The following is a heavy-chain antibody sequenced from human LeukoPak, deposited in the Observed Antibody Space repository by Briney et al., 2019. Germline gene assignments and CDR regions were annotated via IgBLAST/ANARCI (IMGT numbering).Heavy chain of an antibody. CDR2: IYYSGST. V-gene: IGHV4-31*03. CDR3: ARATVQYSNYDFDY. Sequence: SETLSLTCTVSGGSIGSGGYYWSWIRQHPGKGLEWIGYIYYSGSTYYNPSLKSRVTISVDTSKNQFSLKLSSVTAADTAVYYCARATVQYSNYDFDYWGQGTLVTVSS. CDR1: GGSIGSGGYY. J-gene: IGHJ4*02. D-gene: IGHD4-11*01.